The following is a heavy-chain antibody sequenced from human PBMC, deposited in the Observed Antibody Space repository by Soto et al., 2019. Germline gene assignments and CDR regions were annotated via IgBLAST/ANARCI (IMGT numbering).Heavy chain of an antibody. CDR1: GFTLSGYA. Sequence: GGSLRLSCAASGFTLSGYAMDWVRQAPGKGLEYVSGISSNGGDTYYADSVKGRFTISRDNAKNSLYLRMNSLRAEDTAVYYCARARGEYYDFWSGYYHTDFDYWGQGTLVTVSS. J-gene: IGHJ4*02. CDR2: ISSNGGDT. D-gene: IGHD3-3*01. CDR3: ARARGEYYDFWSGYYHTDFDY. V-gene: IGHV3-64*04.